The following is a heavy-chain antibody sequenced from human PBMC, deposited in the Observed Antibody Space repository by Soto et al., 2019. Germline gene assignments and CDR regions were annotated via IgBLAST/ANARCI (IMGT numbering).Heavy chain of an antibody. J-gene: IGHJ4*02. Sequence: EVQLLQSGGGLVQPGGSLRLSCAGSGFTFRLDAMSWGRQAPGRGLGWVSAMRGSGSRTYYADSVKGRFSIPRDNSKNTQFQQVNSVRAEDTAVYYCARETSAYCGGGTCRRSRFDCWGQGTLVTGSS. CDR1: GFTFRLDA. CDR2: MRGSGSRT. D-gene: IGHD2-15*01. CDR3: ARETSAYCGGGTCRRSRFDC. V-gene: IGHV3-23*01.